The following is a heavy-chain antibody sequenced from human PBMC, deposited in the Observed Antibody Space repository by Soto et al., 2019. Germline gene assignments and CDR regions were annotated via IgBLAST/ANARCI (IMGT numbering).Heavy chain of an antibody. CDR2: IHHSGST. D-gene: IGHD3-22*01. CDR1: GGSFSGYY. CDR3: ARGGGSSGYMAY. Sequence: PSETLSLTCAVYGGSFSGYYWSWIRQPPGKGLEWIGEIHHSGSTNYNPSLKSRVTISVDTSKNQFSLKLSSVTAADTAVYYCARGGGSSGYMAYWGQGTLVTVSS. V-gene: IGHV4-34*01. J-gene: IGHJ4*02.